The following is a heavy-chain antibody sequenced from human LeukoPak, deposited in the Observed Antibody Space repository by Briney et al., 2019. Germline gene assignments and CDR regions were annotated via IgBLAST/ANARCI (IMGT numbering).Heavy chain of an antibody. V-gene: IGHV4-34*01. Sequence: SETLSLTCAVYGGSFSGYYWSWIRQPPGRGLEWIGEINHSGGTNYNPSLKSRVTISVDTSKNQFSLKLSSVTAADTAVYYCARRSIAANNWFDPWGQGTLVTVSS. CDR1: GGSFSGYY. CDR3: ARRSIAANNWFDP. D-gene: IGHD6-6*01. J-gene: IGHJ5*02. CDR2: INHSGGT.